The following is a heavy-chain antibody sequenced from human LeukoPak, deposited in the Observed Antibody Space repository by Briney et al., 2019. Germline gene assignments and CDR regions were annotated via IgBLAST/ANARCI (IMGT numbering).Heavy chain of an antibody. Sequence: HPGGSLRLSCAASGFTFINYWMHWVRQDPGKGLVWVSRVKGDGSFTDYADSVKGRFTISRDNAKNTLYLQMYSLRAEDTAVYYCVRDGDDYNFDYWGQGSLVTVSS. CDR3: VRDGDDYNFDY. CDR2: VKGDGSFT. J-gene: IGHJ4*02. CDR1: GFTFINYW. D-gene: IGHD5-24*01. V-gene: IGHV3-74*01.